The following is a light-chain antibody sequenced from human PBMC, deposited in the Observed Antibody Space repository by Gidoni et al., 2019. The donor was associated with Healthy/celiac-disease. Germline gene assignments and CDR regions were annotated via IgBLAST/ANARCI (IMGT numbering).Light chain of an antibody. Sequence: DIQMTQSPSSLSASVGDRVNITYRASKSISSYLNWYQQKPGKAPKSLIYAAASLQSGVPSRFSGSGYWTDLTLTISSLQPEDFATYYCQQSYNTPRTFGQGTKVEIK. J-gene: IGKJ1*01. V-gene: IGKV1-39*01. CDR3: QQSYNTPRT. CDR1: KSISSY. CDR2: AAA.